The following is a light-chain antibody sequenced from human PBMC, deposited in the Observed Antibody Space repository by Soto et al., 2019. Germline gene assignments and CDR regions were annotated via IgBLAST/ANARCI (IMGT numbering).Light chain of an antibody. CDR2: GAS. J-gene: IGKJ5*01. CDR1: QSVNSRD. V-gene: IGKV3-20*01. Sequence: EIVLTQSPGTLSLSPGEGATLSCRASQSVNSRDLAWYQQKPGQAPRLIIYGASNRATGIPDRFSGSGSGTDFTLPISRLEPEDFEVYYCQHYDTSSIAFGQGTRLEIK. CDR3: QHYDTSSIA.